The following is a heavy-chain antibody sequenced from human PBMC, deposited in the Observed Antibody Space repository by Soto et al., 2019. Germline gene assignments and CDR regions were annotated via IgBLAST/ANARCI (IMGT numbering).Heavy chain of an antibody. CDR1: GFTFSSYS. J-gene: IGHJ4*02. CDR3: ASHPRDSSGYWYYFDY. V-gene: IGHV3-21*01. D-gene: IGHD3-22*01. CDR2: IISSSSYI. Sequence: EVQLVESGGGLVKPGGSLRLSCAASGFTFSSYSMNWVRQAPGKGREWVSSIISSSSYIYYADSVKGRFTISRDNAKNSLYLQMNSLRAEDTAVYYCASHPRDSSGYWYYFDYWGQGTLVTVSS.